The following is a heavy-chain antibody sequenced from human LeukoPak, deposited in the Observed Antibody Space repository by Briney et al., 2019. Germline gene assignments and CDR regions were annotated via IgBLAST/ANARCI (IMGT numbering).Heavy chain of an antibody. D-gene: IGHD4-17*01. CDR3: ARDPHLDDSGDEGFDY. Sequence: SETLSLTCTVSGGSFKSSLHYWGWIRQPPGKGLEWIGSIYYTGSTYYNPSLKSPVTISIDTSKNQFSLKLSSVTAADTAVYFCARDPHLDDSGDEGFDYWGQGTLVAIPS. J-gene: IGHJ4*02. CDR1: GGSFKSSLHY. CDR2: IYYTGST. V-gene: IGHV4-39*07.